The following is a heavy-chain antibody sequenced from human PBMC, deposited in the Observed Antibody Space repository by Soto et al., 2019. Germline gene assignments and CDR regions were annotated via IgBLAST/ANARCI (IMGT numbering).Heavy chain of an antibody. V-gene: IGHV3-48*02. CDR2: ISSSSSSI. J-gene: IGHJ6*02. Sequence: DVQLVESGGDLVQPGGSLRLSCTASGFTFTPYNMNWVRQAPGKGLEWVASISSSSSSIYYADSVRGRFTMSRDNDKNSVFLQMSSMRDEDTAVYYCARGLRMVQGVMGSYYSGLDVWGQGTTVTVSS. CDR1: GFTFTPYN. D-gene: IGHD3-10*01. CDR3: ARGLRMVQGVMGSYYSGLDV.